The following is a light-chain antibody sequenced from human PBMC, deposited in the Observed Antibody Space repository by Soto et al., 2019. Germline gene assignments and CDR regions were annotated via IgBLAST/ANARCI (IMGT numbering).Light chain of an antibody. V-gene: IGKV3-20*01. CDR3: QQYGSSPQT. CDR1: QSVSSSY. J-gene: IGKJ1*01. Sequence: EFVLTQSPATLSLSPGEIATLSCSASQSVSSSYLAWYQQKPGQAPRLLISGASSRATGIPDRFSGSGSGTDFTLTISRLEPEDFAVYYCQQYGSSPQTFGQGTKVDIK. CDR2: GAS.